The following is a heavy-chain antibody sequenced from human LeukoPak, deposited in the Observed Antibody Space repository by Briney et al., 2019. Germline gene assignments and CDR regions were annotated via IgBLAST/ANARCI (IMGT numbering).Heavy chain of an antibody. J-gene: IGHJ4*02. Sequence: GGSLRLSCAVSGFTFKLYWMHWVRQAPGKGPVWVSRINDDGSDTTYADSVKGRFTISRDNAKNTLYLQMNSLRAEDTAVYYCARVNTGEGYWGQGTLVTVSS. D-gene: IGHD7-27*01. V-gene: IGHV3-74*01. CDR3: ARVNTGEGY. CDR1: GFTFKLYW. CDR2: INDDGSDT.